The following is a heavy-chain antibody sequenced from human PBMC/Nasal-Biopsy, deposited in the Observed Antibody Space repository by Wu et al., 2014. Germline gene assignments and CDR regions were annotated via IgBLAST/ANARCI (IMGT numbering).Heavy chain of an antibody. V-gene: IGHV4-59*01. J-gene: IGHJ6*03. CDR3: ARHVYDSGHYRRPDYYYYMDV. Sequence: TLSLTCSVSGGSISNYYWGWIRQPPGKGLEWIGYLYYNGDANYNPSLRSRVAISLDTSKNHFSLRLTSVTSADTAIYYCARHVYDSGHYRRPDYYYYMDVWGQRDHGHRLL. D-gene: IGHD3-22*01. CDR2: LYYNGDA. CDR1: GGSISNYY.